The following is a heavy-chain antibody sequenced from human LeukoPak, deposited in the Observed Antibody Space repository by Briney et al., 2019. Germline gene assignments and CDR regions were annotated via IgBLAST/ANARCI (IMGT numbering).Heavy chain of an antibody. CDR1: GDSISSDSKY. CDR3: ARDKDMGKHAFDI. J-gene: IGHJ3*02. Sequence: SETLSLTCTVSGDSISSDSKYWSWIRQPAGRGLEWIGRIHTSGSTNYNPSLKSRVTISLDTSNNQFSLRLRSVTAADTAVYYCARDKDMGKHAFDIWGQGTMVTVSS. V-gene: IGHV4-61*02. D-gene: IGHD2-15*01. CDR2: IHTSGST.